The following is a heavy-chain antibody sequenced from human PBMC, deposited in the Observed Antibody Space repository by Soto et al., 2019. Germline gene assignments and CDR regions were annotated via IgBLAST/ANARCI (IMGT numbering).Heavy chain of an antibody. CDR3: EKDQGSSWYEIDY. CDR2: ISGSGGST. D-gene: IGHD6-13*01. J-gene: IGHJ4*02. V-gene: IGHV3-23*01. CDR1: GFTFSNYA. Sequence: EVQLLESGGGLVQPGGSLRLSCAASGFTFSNYAVTWVRQAPGKGLEWVSTISGSGGSTYYADSVKGRFTISRDNSKNTLYLQVNSLRAEDTAVYYCEKDQGSSWYEIDYWGQGTLVTVSS.